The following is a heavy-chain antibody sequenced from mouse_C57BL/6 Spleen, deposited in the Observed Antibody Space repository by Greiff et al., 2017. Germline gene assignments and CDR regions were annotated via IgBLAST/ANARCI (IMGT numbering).Heavy chain of an antibody. D-gene: IGHD1-1*01. V-gene: IGHV1-81*01. CDR1: GYTFTSYG. J-gene: IGHJ2*01. CDR2: IYPRSGNT. CDR3: ARYGSSYNYFDY. Sequence: QVQLQQSGAELARPGASVKLSCKASGYTFTSYGISWVKQRTGQGLEWIGEIYPRSGNTYYNEKFKGKATLTADKSSSTAYMELRSLTSEDSAVDFCARYGSSYNYFDYWGQGTTLTVSS.